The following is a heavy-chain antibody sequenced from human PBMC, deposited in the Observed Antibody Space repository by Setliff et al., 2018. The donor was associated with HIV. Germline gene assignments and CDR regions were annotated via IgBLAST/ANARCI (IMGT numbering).Heavy chain of an antibody. J-gene: IGHJ4*02. CDR3: ARLEKLDDISYFDY. D-gene: IGHD3-3*02. Sequence: SETLSLTCRVSGGSIRSDNYYWAWIRQPPGKRLEWIASIHHTGGTYYNPSLKSRVTISVDTSKDQFSLKLRSLTATDTAVYFCARLEKLDDISYFDYWGQGTLVTVSS. CDR2: IHHTGGT. CDR1: GGSIRSDNYY. V-gene: IGHV4-39*01.